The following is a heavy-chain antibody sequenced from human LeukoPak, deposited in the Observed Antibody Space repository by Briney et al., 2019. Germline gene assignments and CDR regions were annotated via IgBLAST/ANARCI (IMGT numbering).Heavy chain of an antibody. J-gene: IGHJ4*02. Sequence: PGRSLRLSCAASGFTFNSFAMHWVRQAPGKGLEWVAVTSYDGRDNYYADSVKGRFTISRDNSKNTLFLQMNSLRPEDTAVYYCPRADDSSWHNFDYWGQGSLVTVSS. CDR3: PRADDSSWHNFDY. CDR2: TSYDGRDN. V-gene: IGHV3-30*04. D-gene: IGHD6-13*01. CDR1: GFTFNSFA.